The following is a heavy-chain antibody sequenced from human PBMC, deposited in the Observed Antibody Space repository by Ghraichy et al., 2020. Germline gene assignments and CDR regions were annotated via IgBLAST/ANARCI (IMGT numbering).Heavy chain of an antibody. CDR1: GFTFSDYY. D-gene: IGHD2-2*01. J-gene: IGHJ4*02. V-gene: IGHV3-11*01. CDR2: ISSSGSTI. Sequence: GGSLRLSCAASGFTFSDYYMSWIRQAPGKGLEWVSYISSSGSTIYYADSVKGRFTISRDNAKNSLYLQMNSLRAEDTAVYYCARFTISNPWSSTSCLDYWGQGTLVTVSS. CDR3: ARFTISNPWSSTSCLDY.